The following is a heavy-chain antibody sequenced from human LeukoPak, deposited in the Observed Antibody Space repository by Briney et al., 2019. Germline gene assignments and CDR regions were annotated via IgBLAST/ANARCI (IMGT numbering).Heavy chain of an antibody. Sequence: GGSLRLSCAASGFTFSSYAMSWVRQAPGKGLEWVSAISGSGGSTYHADSVKGRFTISRDNSKNTLYLQMNSLRAEDTAVYYCARTRTAYYYDSSGSDWAFDIWGQGTMVTVSS. CDR3: ARTRTAYYYDSSGSDWAFDI. D-gene: IGHD3-22*01. J-gene: IGHJ3*02. V-gene: IGHV3-23*01. CDR1: GFTFSSYA. CDR2: ISGSGGST.